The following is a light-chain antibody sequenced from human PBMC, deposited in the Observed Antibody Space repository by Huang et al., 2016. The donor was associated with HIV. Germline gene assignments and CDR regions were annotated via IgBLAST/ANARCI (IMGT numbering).Light chain of an antibody. J-gene: IGKJ2*01. CDR1: PSLLHSNGYNY. V-gene: IGKV2-28*01. CDR3: MQALQTPRT. CDR2: LGS. Sequence: DIVMTQSPLSLPVTPGEPDSISCRSSPSLLHSNGYNYLDWYLQKPGLSPQLLIYLGSIRASGVPDRFSGSGSGTDFTLKISRVEAEDVGIYYCMQALQTPRTFGQGTKLEIK.